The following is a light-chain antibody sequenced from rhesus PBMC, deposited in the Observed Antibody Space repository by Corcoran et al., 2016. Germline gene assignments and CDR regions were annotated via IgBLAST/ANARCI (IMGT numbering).Light chain of an antibody. CDR2: EVS. CDR1: SSDIGLYKY. V-gene: IGLV2-32*02. CDR3: TSYVGNHLYR. J-gene: IGLJ1*01. Sequence: QAALTQPRSVSGSPGQSVSISCTGSSSDIGLYKYVSWYQQYPGRAPKLIIYEVSERPSGVSGRFSGSKSGNTASLTISGLRPEDEAYYFCTSYVGNHLYRFGSGTRLTV.